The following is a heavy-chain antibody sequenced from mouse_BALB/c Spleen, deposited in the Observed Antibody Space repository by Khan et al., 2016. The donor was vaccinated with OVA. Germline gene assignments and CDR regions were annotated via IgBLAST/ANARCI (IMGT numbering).Heavy chain of an antibody. CDR2: INPSNGGT. CDR1: GYTFTSYY. J-gene: IGHJ3*01. D-gene: IGHD2-1*01. CDR3: TRSGYGTLAY. Sequence: QVQLKQSGAELVKPGASVRLSCKASGYTFTSYYLYWVKQRPGQGLKWIGDINPSNGGTNFNEKFKSKATLTVDKSSSTAYMRLSSLTSEDSAVYYCTRSGYGTLAYWGQGTLVTVSA. V-gene: IGHV1S81*02.